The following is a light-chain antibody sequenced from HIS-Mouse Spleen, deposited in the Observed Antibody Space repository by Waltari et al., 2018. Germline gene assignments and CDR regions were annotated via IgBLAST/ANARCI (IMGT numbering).Light chain of an antibody. CDR3: QQYGSSPPIT. CDR1: QSVSSSY. CDR2: AAS. V-gene: IGKV3-20*01. Sequence: EIVLTQSPGTLSLSPGERATLPYRASQSVSSSYLAWYQQTPGQAPRLLSYAASRRATGNPDRFSGSGSGTDFTLTISRLEPEDFAVYYCQQYGSSPPITFGQGTRLGIK. J-gene: IGKJ5*01.